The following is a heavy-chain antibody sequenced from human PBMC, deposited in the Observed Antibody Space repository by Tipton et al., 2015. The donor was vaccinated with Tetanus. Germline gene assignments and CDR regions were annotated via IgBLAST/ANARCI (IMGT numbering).Heavy chain of an antibody. V-gene: IGHV4-4*07. CDR2: ISNGNP. Sequence: GLVKPSETLSLTCSVSRGPISSYYWSWIRQPAGKGLEWLGHISNGNPDYAPSLKSRLTLSVDLSKNELSLELRSVTAADTGVYYCARGVTDGYNRRLDYWGQGTLVAVSP. CDR1: RGPISSYY. CDR3: ARGVTDGYNRRLDY. J-gene: IGHJ4*02. D-gene: IGHD5-24*01.